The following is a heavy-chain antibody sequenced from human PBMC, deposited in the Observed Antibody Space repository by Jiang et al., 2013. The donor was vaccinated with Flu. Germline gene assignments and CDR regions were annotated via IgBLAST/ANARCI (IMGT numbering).Heavy chain of an antibody. J-gene: IGHJ4*02. Sequence: RLSCAASGFTFSAYNMHWVRQAPGRPLEWVSSITGSSLSTYYADSVKDRFTISRDNAKNSLYLQMNSLRVEDTAFYYCAKVEWFGDSYYFDYWGQGTLVTVSS. V-gene: IGHV3-21*04. D-gene: IGHD3-10*01. CDR3: AKVEWFGDSYYFDY. CDR2: ITGSSLST. CDR1: GFTFSAYN.